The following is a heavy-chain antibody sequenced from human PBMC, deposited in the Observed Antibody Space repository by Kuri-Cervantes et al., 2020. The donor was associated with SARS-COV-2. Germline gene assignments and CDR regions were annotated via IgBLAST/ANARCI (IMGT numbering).Heavy chain of an antibody. V-gene: IGHV1-69*06. CDR2: IIPIFGTA. Sequence: SVKVSCKASGGTFSSYAISWVRQAPGQGLEWMGGIIPIFGTANYAQKFQGRVTITADKSTSTAYMELSSLRSEDTAVYYCARDSGYSGKNNWFDPWGQGTLVTVSS. D-gene: IGHD5-12*01. CDR1: GGTFSSYA. CDR3: ARDSGYSGKNNWFDP. J-gene: IGHJ5*02.